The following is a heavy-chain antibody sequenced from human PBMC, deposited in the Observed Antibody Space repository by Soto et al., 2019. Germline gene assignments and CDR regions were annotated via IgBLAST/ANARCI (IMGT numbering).Heavy chain of an antibody. D-gene: IGHD6-19*01. CDR3: ARAVAGTGGSDY. CDR2: INPSGGST. V-gene: IGHV1-46*03. J-gene: IGHJ4*02. CDR1: GYTLTSYY. Sequence: ASVKGSCKASGYTLTSYYMDWVRQAPGQGLEWMGIINPSGGSTSYAQKFQGRVTMTRDTSTSTVYMELSSLRSEDTAVYYCARAVAGTGGSDYWGQGTLVTVSS.